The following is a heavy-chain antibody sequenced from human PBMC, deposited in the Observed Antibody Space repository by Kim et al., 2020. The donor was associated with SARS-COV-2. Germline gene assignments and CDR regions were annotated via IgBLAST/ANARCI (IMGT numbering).Heavy chain of an antibody. CDR2: ISYDGSNK. Sequence: GGSLRLSCAASGFTFSSYAMHWVRQAPGKGLEWVAVISYDGSNKYYADSVKGRFTISRDNSKNTLYLQMNSLRAEDTAVYYCAREVDGYSSSWWGGNWG. V-gene: IGHV3-30*04. J-gene: IGHJ1*01. D-gene: IGHD6-13*01. CDR1: GFTFSSYA. CDR3: AREVDGYSSSWWGGN.